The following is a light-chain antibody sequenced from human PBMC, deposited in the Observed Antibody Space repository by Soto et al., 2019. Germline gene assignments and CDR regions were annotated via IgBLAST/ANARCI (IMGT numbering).Light chain of an antibody. V-gene: IGKV3-20*01. CDR1: QSLSSSY. Sequence: EIVLTQSPGTLSLSPGERATLSCRASQSLSSSYLAWYQQKPGQAPRLLIYGSFSRATGIPDRFSGSGFGTDFTLTITRLGPEDFAVYFCQQYGTLITLGQGTRLEIK. CDR3: QQYGTLIT. CDR2: GSF. J-gene: IGKJ5*01.